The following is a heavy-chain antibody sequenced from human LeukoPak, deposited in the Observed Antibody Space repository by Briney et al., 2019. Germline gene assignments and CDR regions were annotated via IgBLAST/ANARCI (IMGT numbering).Heavy chain of an antibody. CDR1: GFTFSSYS. J-gene: IGHJ3*02. V-gene: IGHV3-48*01. Sequence: GGSLRLSCAASGFTFSSYSMNWVRQAPGKGLEWVSYISSSSSTIYYADSVKGRFTISRDNAKNSLYLQMNSLRAEDTAVYYCARGYSYALDAFDIWGQGTMVTVSS. CDR2: ISSSSSTI. CDR3: ARGYSYALDAFDI. D-gene: IGHD5-18*01.